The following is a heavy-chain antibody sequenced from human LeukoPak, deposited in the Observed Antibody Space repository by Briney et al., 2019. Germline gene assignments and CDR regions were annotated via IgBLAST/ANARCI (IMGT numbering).Heavy chain of an antibody. CDR1: GGAINSGHF. V-gene: IGHV4-31*03. Sequence: SETLSPTCTVSGGAINSGHFWNWLRQPPGKGLEYIGYISYTGITYHNPSLRSRVNMSIDTSKKQFSLKLASVTAADTATYYCARGNDHFDYWGQGSLVTVSS. CDR2: ISYTGIT. D-gene: IGHD3-16*01. CDR3: ARGNDHFDY. J-gene: IGHJ4*02.